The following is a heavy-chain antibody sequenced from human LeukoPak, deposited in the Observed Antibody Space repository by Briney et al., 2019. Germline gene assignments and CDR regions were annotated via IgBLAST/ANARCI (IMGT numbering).Heavy chain of an antibody. CDR3: ARDRENIVVVPAAIHY. CDR2: INPNSGGT. J-gene: IGHJ4*02. D-gene: IGHD2-2*01. Sequence: ASVKVSCKASGYTLTGYYMHWVRQAPGQGLEWMGWINPNSGGTNYAQKFQGRVTMTRDTSISTAYMELSRLRSDDTAVYYCARDRENIVVVPAAIHYWGQGTLVTVSS. CDR1: GYTLTGYY. V-gene: IGHV1-2*02.